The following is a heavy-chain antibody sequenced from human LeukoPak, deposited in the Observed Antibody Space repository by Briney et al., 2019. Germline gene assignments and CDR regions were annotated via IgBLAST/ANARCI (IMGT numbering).Heavy chain of an antibody. CDR1: GGSISSGGYS. CDR2: IYYSGST. J-gene: IGHJ4*02. CDR3: ARDRGANGEADY. D-gene: IGHD4-17*01. V-gene: IGHV4-31*11. Sequence: PSETLSLTCAVSGGSISSGGYSWSWIRQPPGKGLEWIGYIYYSGSTYYNPSLKSRVTISVDTSKNQFSLKLSSVTAADTAVYYCARDRGANGEADYWGQGTLVTVSS.